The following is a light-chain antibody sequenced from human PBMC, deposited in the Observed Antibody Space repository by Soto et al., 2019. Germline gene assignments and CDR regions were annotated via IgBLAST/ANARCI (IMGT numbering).Light chain of an antibody. J-gene: IGKJ4*01. CDR1: QSVSSSY. CDR3: PQYGSSPLT. V-gene: IGKV3-20*01. CDR2: RAS. Sequence: EIVLTQSPGTLSLSPGERATLSCRASQSVSSSYLAWYQQKPGQAPKVLIYRASSRATGIPDRFSGSGSGTDFTLTSSRREPEEFAVYYCPQYGSSPLTFGGGTKVEIK.